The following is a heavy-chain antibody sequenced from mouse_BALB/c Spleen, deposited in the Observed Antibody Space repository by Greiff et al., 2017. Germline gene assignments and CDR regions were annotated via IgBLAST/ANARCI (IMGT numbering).Heavy chain of an antibody. D-gene: IGHD1-2*01. CDR2: ISDGGSYT. J-gene: IGHJ4*01. CDR3: AGNGRGDY. Sequence: EVKLVESGGGLVKPGGSLKLSCAASGFTFSDYYMYWVRQTPEKRLEWVATISDGGSYTYYPDSVKGRFTISRDNAKNNLYLQMSSLKSEDTAMYCCAGNGRGDYWGQGTSVTVSS. V-gene: IGHV5-4*02. CDR1: GFTFSDYY.